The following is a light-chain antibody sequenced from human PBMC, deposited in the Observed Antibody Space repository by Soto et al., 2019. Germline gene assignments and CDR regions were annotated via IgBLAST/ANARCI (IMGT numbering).Light chain of an antibody. J-gene: IGLJ1*01. CDR3: QSYDNSLSGYV. CDR2: VNN. V-gene: IGLV1-40*01. CDR1: SSNIGAGYD. Sequence: QSVLTQPPSVSGAPGQRVTITCTGSSSNIGAGYDVHWYQQLPGTAPKLLIYVNNNRPSGVPDRFSGSKSGTSASLAITGLQAEDEAEYYCQSYDNSLSGYVFGTGTKLTVL.